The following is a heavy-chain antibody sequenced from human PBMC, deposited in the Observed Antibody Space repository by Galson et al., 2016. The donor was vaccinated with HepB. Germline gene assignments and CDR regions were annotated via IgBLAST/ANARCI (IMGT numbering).Heavy chain of an antibody. V-gene: IGHV1-2*02. Sequence: SVKVSCKASGYILTGYYVHWVRQAPGQGLEWMGWIDPRSGGTIYAENFQGRVTMTRDTSINTAYMELSRLRSADTAVYYCARLRRIVNTGSWSSPSYFDYWGQGTLVTVSS. D-gene: IGHD1-26*01. J-gene: IGHJ4*02. CDR2: IDPRSGGT. CDR1: GYILTGYY. CDR3: ARLRRIVNTGSWSSPSYFDY.